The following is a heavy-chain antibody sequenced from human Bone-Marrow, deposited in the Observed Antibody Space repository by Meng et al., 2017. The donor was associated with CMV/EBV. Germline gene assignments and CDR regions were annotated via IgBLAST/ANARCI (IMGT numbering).Heavy chain of an antibody. CDR2: ISGSGGST. D-gene: IGHD5-24*01. CDR1: GFTFSSYA. Sequence: GGSLRLSCAASGFTFSSYAMSWVRQAPGKGLEWVSAISGSGGSTYYADSVKGRFTISRDNSKNTLYLQMNSLRAEDTAVYYCAKDPVGGGYKIWGGYYFDYCGQGTLVTASS. CDR3: AKDPVGGGYKIWGGYYFDY. J-gene: IGHJ4*02. V-gene: IGHV3-23*01.